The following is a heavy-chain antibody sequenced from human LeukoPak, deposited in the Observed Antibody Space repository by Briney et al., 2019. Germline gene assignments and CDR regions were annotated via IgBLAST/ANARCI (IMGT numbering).Heavy chain of an antibody. CDR1: GGSISSYY. CDR3: ARRLGRNPNWFDP. J-gene: IGHJ5*02. Sequence: PSETLSLTCTVSGGSISSYYWSWIRQPPGKGLEWIGYIYYSGSTYYNPSLKSRVTISVDTSKNQFSLKLSSVTAADTAVYYCARRLGRNPNWFDPWGQGTLVTVSS. CDR2: IYYSGST. D-gene: IGHD1-14*01. V-gene: IGHV4-59*08.